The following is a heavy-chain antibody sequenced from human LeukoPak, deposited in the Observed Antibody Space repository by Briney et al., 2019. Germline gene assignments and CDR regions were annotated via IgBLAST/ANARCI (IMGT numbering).Heavy chain of an antibody. Sequence: SETLSLTCTVSGGSISSYYWSWTRQPPGKGLEWIGYIYYSGSTNYNPSLKSRVTISVDTSKNQFSLKLSSVTAADTAVYYCASLGSQVTIDYWGQGTLVTVSS. CDR2: IYYSGST. D-gene: IGHD3-16*01. CDR3: ASLGSQVTIDY. V-gene: IGHV4-59*01. CDR1: GGSISSYY. J-gene: IGHJ4*02.